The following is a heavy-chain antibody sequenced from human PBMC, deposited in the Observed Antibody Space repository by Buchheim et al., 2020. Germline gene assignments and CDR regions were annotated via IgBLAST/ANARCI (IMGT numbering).Heavy chain of an antibody. CDR3: AGGSTPAALFQH. CDR2: INHSGST. CDR1: GGSFSGYY. D-gene: IGHD2-15*01. V-gene: IGHV4-34*01. J-gene: IGHJ1*01. Sequence: QVQLQQWGAGLLKPSETLSLTCAVYGGSFSGYYWSWIRQPPGKGLEWIGEINHSGSTNYNPSLKSRVTISVDTSKNQFSLNLSSVTAADTAVYYCAGGSTPAALFQHWGQGTL.